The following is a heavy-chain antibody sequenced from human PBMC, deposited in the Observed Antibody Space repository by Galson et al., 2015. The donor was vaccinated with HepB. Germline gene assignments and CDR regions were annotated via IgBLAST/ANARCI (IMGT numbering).Heavy chain of an antibody. CDR2: ISYDGSNK. D-gene: IGHD6-19*01. V-gene: IGHV3-30*18. J-gene: IGHJ4*02. Sequence: SLRLSCAASGFTFSNYGMHWVRQAPGKGLEWVAVISYDGSNKYYADSVKGRFTISRDNSKNTLYLQMNSRRAEDTALYYCAKDPYLYSALAGTMAGFAYWGQGTLVTVSS. CDR1: GFTFSNYG. CDR3: AKDPYLYSALAGTMAGFAY.